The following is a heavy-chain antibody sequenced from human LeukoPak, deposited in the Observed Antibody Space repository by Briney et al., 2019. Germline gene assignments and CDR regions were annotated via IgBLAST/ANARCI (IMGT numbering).Heavy chain of an antibody. CDR3: ARDSPEATITGFDY. CDR2: IKQDGSEK. D-gene: IGHD5-12*01. V-gene: IGHV3-7*01. Sequence: XXXVXNIKQDGSEKYYVDSVKGRFTISRDNAKNSLYLQMNSLRAEDTAVYYCARDSPEATITGFDYWGQGTLVTVSS. J-gene: IGHJ4*02.